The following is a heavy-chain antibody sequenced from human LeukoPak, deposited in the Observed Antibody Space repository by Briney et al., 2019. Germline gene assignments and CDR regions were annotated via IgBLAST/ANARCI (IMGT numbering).Heavy chain of an antibody. V-gene: IGHV1-46*01. J-gene: IGHJ4*02. D-gene: IGHD2-15*01. Sequence: ASVKVSCKASGYTFTSYYMHWVRQAPGQGLEWMGIINPSGGNTSYAQKFQGRVTMTRDTSTSTVYMELSSLRSEDTAVYYCARARVGKNFDYWGQGTLVTVSS. CDR1: GYTFTSYY. CDR3: ARARVGKNFDY. CDR2: INPSGGNT.